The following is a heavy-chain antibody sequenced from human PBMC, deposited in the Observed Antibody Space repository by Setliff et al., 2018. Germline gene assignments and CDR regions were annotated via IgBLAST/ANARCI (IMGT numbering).Heavy chain of an antibody. CDR3: ARDLDEMAALNSAFFYGMDV. J-gene: IGHJ6*02. Sequence: SVKVSCKASGGNFNNYAINWVRQAPGQGLEWVGRIIPLFGTTNFGQEFQGRVTITADESTETTYMDLTSLRSEDTALYYCARDLDEMAALNSAFFYGMDVWGQGTTVTVSS. V-gene: IGHV1-69*13. D-gene: IGHD6-19*01. CDR2: IIPLFGTT. CDR1: GGNFNNYA.